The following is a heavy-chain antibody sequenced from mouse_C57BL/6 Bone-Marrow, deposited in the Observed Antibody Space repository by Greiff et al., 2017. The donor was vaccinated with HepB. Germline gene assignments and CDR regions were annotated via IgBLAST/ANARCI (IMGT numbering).Heavy chain of an antibody. J-gene: IGHJ3*01. V-gene: IGHV1-52*01. CDR2: IDPSDSET. CDR3: ARGGGWLLRFAY. CDR1: GYTFTSYW. Sequence: VQLQQPGAELVRPGSSVKLSCKASGYTFTSYWMHWVKQRPIQGLEWIGNIDPSDSETHYNQKFKYKATLTVDKSSSTAYMQLSSLTSEDSAVYYCARGGGWLLRFAYWGQGTLVTVSA. D-gene: IGHD2-3*01.